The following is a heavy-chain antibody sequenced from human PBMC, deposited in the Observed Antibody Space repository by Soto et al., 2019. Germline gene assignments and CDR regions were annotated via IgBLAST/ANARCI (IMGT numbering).Heavy chain of an antibody. CDR3: AKDRGDGLAY. CDR1: DGNIRNLSYC. Sequence: IYTVFDGNIRNLSYCCVRKSQPPGKGLEWIGSIYYSGSTYYNPSLKSRVTISVDTSKNQFSLYLQMNSLRTEDTALYYCAKDRGDGLAYWGQGTLVTVSS. V-gene: IGHV4-39*07. J-gene: IGHJ4*02. CDR2: IYYSGST. D-gene: IGHD6-25*01.